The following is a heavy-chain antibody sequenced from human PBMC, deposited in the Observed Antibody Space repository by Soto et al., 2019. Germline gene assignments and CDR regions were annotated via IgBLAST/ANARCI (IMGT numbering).Heavy chain of an antibody. V-gene: IGHV3-23*01. J-gene: IGHJ3*01. CDR3: ARDPNGDYFGAFDF. Sequence: EVQLLEPGGGLVQPGGSLRLSCAASEFTFSTFFMTWVRQAPGKGLDWVSRISANGGRTLYADSVKGRFTISRDNSKNTLYLQMNSLRPEDTAVYYCARDPNGDYFGAFDFWGQKTMVTVSS. D-gene: IGHD4-17*01. CDR2: ISANGGRT. CDR1: EFTFSTFF.